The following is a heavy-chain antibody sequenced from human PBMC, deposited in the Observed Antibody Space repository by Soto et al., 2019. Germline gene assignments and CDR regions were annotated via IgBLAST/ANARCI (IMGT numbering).Heavy chain of an antibody. CDR3: ARGYGDYASDWFDP. Sequence: QVQLQESGPGLVKPSQTLSLTCTVSGGSISSGGYYWSWIRQHPGKGLEWIGYIYYSGSTYYNPSLKSRVTISVDTSKNQFSLKRSSVTAADTAVYYCARGYGDYASDWFDPWGQGTLVTVSS. V-gene: IGHV4-31*03. J-gene: IGHJ5*02. CDR1: GGSISSGGYY. CDR2: IYYSGST. D-gene: IGHD4-17*01.